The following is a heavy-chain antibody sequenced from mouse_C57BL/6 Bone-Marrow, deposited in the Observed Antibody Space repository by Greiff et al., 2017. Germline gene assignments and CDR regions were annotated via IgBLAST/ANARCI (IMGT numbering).Heavy chain of an antibody. CDR1: GFTFSSYA. J-gene: IGHJ1*03. D-gene: IGHD1-1*01. V-gene: IGHV5-4*01. Sequence: EVQLVESGGGLVKPGGSLKLSCAASGFTFSSYAMSWVRQTPEKRLEWVATISDGGSYTYYPDNVKDRFTISRDNAKNNQYLQMSHLKSEDTAMYYCAGFPPDDNGSSNAYFDVWGTGTTVTVSS. CDR2: ISDGGSYT. CDR3: AGFPPDDNGSSNAYFDV.